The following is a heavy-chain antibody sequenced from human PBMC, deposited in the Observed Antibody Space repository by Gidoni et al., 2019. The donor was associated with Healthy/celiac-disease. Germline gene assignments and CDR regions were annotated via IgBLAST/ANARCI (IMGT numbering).Heavy chain of an antibody. CDR1: GFSLSTSGMC. CDR3: ARIVTGYNFVSWYFDY. V-gene: IGHV2-70*01. Sequence: QVTLRESGPALGKPTQTLTLTCTFSGFSLSTSGMCVSWIRQPPGKALEWLALIDWDDDKYYSTSLKTRLTISKDTAKNQVVLTMTNMDPVDTATYYCARIVTGYNFVSWYFDYWGQGTLVTVSS. D-gene: IGHD3-9*01. CDR2: IDWDDDK. J-gene: IGHJ4*02.